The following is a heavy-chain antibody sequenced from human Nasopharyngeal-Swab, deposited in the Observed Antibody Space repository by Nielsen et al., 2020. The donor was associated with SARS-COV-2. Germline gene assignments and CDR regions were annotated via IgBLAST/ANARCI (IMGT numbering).Heavy chain of an antibody. CDR2: ISSSSSYI. V-gene: IGHV3-21*04. J-gene: IGHJ6*02. Sequence: GESLKISCAASGFTFSSYSMNWVRQAPGKGLEWVSSISSSSSYIYYADSVEGRFTISRDNAKNSLYLQMNSLRTEDTALYYCAKDLGGYYYYGMDVWGQGTTVTVSS. CDR1: GFTFSSYS. CDR3: AKDLGGYYYYGMDV.